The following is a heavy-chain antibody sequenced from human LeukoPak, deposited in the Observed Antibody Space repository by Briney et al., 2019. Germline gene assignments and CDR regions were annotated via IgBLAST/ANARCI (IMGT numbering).Heavy chain of an antibody. V-gene: IGHV3-30*04. CDR1: GFTFSSYA. D-gene: IGHD6-19*01. J-gene: IGHJ4*02. CDR2: ISYDGSNK. Sequence: GGSLRLSCAASGFTFSSYAMSWVRQAPGKGLEWVAVISYDGSNKYYADSVKGRFTISRDNSKNTLYLQMNSLRAEDTAVYYCASGYSSGWYGNYFDYWGQGTLVTVSS. CDR3: ASGYSSGWYGNYFDY.